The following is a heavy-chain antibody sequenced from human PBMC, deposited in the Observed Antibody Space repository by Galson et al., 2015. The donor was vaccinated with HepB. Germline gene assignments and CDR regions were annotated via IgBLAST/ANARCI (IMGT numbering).Heavy chain of an antibody. J-gene: IGHJ4*02. D-gene: IGHD3-16*01. V-gene: IGHV3-23*01. Sequence: SLRLSCAASGFIFSNYAMTWVRQAPGKGLEWVSAISGSDRSIYYTDSVKGRFTISRDNSKNTLYLRMNSLRADDTALYFCAKDIIPGYIIWGNAPNPFDYWGQGVLVTVSS. CDR3: AKDIIPGYIIWGNAPNPFDY. CDR2: ISGSDRSI. CDR1: GFIFSNYA.